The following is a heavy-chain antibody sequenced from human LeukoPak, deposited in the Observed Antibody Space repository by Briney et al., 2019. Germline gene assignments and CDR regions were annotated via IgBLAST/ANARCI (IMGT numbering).Heavy chain of an antibody. CDR2: ISSSSSYI. CDR1: GFTFSSYS. V-gene: IGHV3-21*01. Sequence: GGSLGLSCAASGFTFSSYSMNWVRQAPGQGLEWVSSISSSSSYIYYADSVKGRFTIPRDNAKNSLYLQMNSLRAEDTAVYYCARGRVPNWFDPWGQGTLVTVSS. CDR3: ARGRVPNWFDP. J-gene: IGHJ5*02.